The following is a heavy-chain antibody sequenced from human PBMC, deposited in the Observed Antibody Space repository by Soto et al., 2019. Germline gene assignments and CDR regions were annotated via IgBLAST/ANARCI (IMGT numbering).Heavy chain of an antibody. CDR2: SHQSGNT. CDR3: ATRDSSRFY. J-gene: IGHJ4*02. D-gene: IGHD6-13*01. CDR1: GVSISSHDW. V-gene: IGHV4-4*02. Sequence: QVQLQESGPGLVKPSGTLSLTCAVSGVSISSHDWWTWVRQPPGKGLEGIGESHQSGNTNYNSSLESRVTISVDKSNNQFSLKLSSVTVADTAVYYCATRDSSRFYCGQGTLVTVSS.